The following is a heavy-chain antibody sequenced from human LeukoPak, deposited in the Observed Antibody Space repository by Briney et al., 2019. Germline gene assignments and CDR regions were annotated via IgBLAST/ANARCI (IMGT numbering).Heavy chain of an antibody. Sequence: GESLKISCKVSEYSFTSYWIGWVRQMPGKGLEWMGIIYPGDSDTTYSPSFQGQVTISADKSISTAYLQWSSLKASDSAMYYCGRIPAAGSLKGSFDIWGQGTMVTVSS. V-gene: IGHV5-51*01. J-gene: IGHJ3*02. D-gene: IGHD6-13*01. CDR2: IYPGDSDT. CDR1: EYSFTSYW. CDR3: GRIPAAGSLKGSFDI.